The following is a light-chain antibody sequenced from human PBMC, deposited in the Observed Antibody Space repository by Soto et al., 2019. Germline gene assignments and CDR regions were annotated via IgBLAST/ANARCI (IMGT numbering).Light chain of an antibody. CDR3: QQYNNWPSWT. Sequence: EIVMTQSPATLSVSPGERATLSCRASQSVSSNLALYLQKPGQARRLLIYGASTRATGIPARFSGSGSRTEFNLTISRLQSEDFAVYYCQQYNNWPSWTFGQGTKVDIK. CDR1: QSVSSN. V-gene: IGKV3-15*01. J-gene: IGKJ1*01. CDR2: GAS.